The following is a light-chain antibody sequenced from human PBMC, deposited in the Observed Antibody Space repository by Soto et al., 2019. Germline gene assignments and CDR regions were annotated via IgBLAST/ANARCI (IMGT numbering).Light chain of an antibody. J-gene: IGLJ7*01. CDR3: SSYAGSNIL. Sequence: QSALTQPPSASGSPGQSVTISCTGTNSDVGGYNYVSWYQQHPGKAPKLMIYEVTKRPSAVPDRFSGSKSGNTASLTVSGLQAEDEADYYCSSYAGSNILFGGGTQLTVL. CDR2: EVT. V-gene: IGLV2-8*01. CDR1: NSDVGGYNY.